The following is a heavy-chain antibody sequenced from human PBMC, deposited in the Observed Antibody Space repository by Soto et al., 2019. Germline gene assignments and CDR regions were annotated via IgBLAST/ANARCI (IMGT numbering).Heavy chain of an antibody. D-gene: IGHD2-8*01. J-gene: IGHJ5*02. Sequence: QVQLQQWGAGLLKPSETLSLTCAVYGGSFSGYYWSWIRQPPGKGLEWIGEINHSGSTNYNPSLKSRVTISVDTSKNQFSLKLSSVTAADTAVYYCARGDNAVVLVVYAIRGNWFDPWGQGTLVTVSS. CDR2: INHSGST. V-gene: IGHV4-34*01. CDR3: ARGDNAVVLVVYAIRGNWFDP. CDR1: GGSFSGYY.